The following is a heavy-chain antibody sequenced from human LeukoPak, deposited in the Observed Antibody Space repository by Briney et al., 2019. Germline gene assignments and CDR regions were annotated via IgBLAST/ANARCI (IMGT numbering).Heavy chain of an antibody. J-gene: IGHJ4*02. CDR2: ISYDGSNK. CDR1: GFTFSSYG. D-gene: IGHD3-22*01. V-gene: IGHV3-30*18. CDR3: AKGNFPRTFYDSSGYLDY. Sequence: GGSLRLSCAASGFTFSSYGMHWVRQAPGKGLEWVAVISYDGSNKYYVDSVKGRFTISRDNSKNTLYLQMNSLRAEDTAVYYCAKGNFPRTFYDSSGYLDYWGQGTLATVSS.